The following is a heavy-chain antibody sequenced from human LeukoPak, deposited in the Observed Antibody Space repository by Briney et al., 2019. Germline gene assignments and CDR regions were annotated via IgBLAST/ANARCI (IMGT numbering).Heavy chain of an antibody. Sequence: PGGSLRLSCAASGFTFSNYNINWVRQAPGRGLEWVSYISTTSTTIYYADSVKGRFTISRDNAKNSLYLQMNSLRAEDTAVYYCARDRIAAEDAFDIWGQGTMVTVSS. J-gene: IGHJ3*02. CDR1: GFTFSNYN. V-gene: IGHV3-48*04. CDR3: ARDRIAAEDAFDI. D-gene: IGHD6-13*01. CDR2: ISTTSTTI.